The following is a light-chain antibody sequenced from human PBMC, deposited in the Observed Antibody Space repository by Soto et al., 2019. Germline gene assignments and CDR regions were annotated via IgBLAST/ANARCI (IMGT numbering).Light chain of an antibody. CDR3: QQYISDPWT. Sequence: DIQMTQSPSTLSASVGDRVTITCRASPSVGSWLAWFQQNAGNAPKVLISKVSSLESGVPSRFSGSGSGTEFTLTISSLEPDDFATSYCQQYISDPWTFGQGTRVEIK. CDR2: KVS. V-gene: IGKV1-5*03. J-gene: IGKJ1*01. CDR1: PSVGSW.